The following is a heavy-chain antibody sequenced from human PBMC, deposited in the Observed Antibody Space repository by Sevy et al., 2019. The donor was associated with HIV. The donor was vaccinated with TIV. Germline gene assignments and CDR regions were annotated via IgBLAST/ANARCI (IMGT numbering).Heavy chain of an antibody. Sequence: ASVKVSCKVSGYTLTQLSMHWVRQAPGKGLEWMGSFDPEDGETLYAQNFQGRVTMTEDTSTDIAYMALSSLRSEDTAIYYCATTKDYYDSSGSPFDYWGQGTLVTVSS. CDR2: FDPEDGET. V-gene: IGHV1-24*01. CDR1: GYTLTQLS. J-gene: IGHJ4*02. CDR3: ATTKDYYDSSGSPFDY. D-gene: IGHD3-22*01.